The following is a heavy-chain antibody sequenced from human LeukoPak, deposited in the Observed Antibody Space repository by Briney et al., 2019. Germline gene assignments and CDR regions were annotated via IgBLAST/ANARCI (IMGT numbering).Heavy chain of an antibody. CDR3: AKLTASTSIVVAPPAPFEF. Sequence: GGSLRLSCAASGFTFSSYWMGWVRQAPGKGLEWVANIQQGGSHKYYVDSVQGRFTISRDNSKNTLYLQMNSLRAEDTAVYYCAKLTASTSIVVAPPAPFEFWGQGTLVTVSS. CDR1: GFTFSSYW. V-gene: IGHV3-7*03. D-gene: IGHD2-2*01. CDR2: IQQGGSHK. J-gene: IGHJ4*02.